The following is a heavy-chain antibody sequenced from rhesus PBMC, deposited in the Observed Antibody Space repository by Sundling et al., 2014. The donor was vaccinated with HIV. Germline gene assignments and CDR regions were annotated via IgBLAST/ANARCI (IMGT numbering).Heavy chain of an antibody. CDR1: GGSISGYFY. V-gene: IGHV4-73*01. CDR2: IYGHSATT. J-gene: IGHJ4*01. Sequence: QVKLQQWGEGLVKPSETLSLTCAVYGGSISGYFYWSWIRQPPGKGLEWIGYIYGHSATTNYNPSLKNRVTISKDTSKNQFSLKLSSVTAVDTAVYYCARRPYCSGSYCYPFDYWGQGVLVAVSS. CDR3: ARRPYCSGSYCYPFDY. D-gene: IGHD2-27*01.